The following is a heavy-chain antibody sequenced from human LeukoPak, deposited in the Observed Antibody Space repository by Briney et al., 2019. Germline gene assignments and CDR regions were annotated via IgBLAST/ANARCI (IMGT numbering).Heavy chain of an antibody. Sequence: HPGGSLRLSCAASGFTVSSNYMSWVRQAPGKGLEWVSVIYSGGSTYYADSVKGRFTISRDTSKNTLYLQMNSLRAEDTAVYYCAREGIYRGVSPRYYFDYWGQGTLVTVSS. V-gene: IGHV3-53*01. CDR1: GFTVSSNY. D-gene: IGHD3-10*01. CDR2: IYSGGST. CDR3: AREGIYRGVSPRYYFDY. J-gene: IGHJ4*02.